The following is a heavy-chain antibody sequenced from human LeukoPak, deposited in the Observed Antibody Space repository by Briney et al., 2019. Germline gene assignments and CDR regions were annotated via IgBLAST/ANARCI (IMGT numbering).Heavy chain of an antibody. CDR3: ATETNGRHYDY. Sequence: GGSLRLSCTASGLTFSTSGFNWVRQAPGKGLEWVASIGPTGSDRYHADSIKGRFTISRDNANNFLYLQMNSLRAEDTAVYYCATETNGRHYDYWGQGTLLTVS. D-gene: IGHD1-14*01. CDR2: IGPTGSDR. CDR1: GLTFSTSG. V-gene: IGHV3-21*06. J-gene: IGHJ4*02.